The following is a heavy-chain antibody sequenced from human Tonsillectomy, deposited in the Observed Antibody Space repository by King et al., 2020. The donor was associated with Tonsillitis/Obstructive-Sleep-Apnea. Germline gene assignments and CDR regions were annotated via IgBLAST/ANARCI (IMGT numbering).Heavy chain of an antibody. CDR1: GGSISSYY. D-gene: IGHD2-2*01. CDR3: AREYCSNTSCYSDY. V-gene: IGHV4-59*08. Sequence: QLQESGPGLVKPSETLSLTCTVSGGSISSYYWSWIRQSPGKGLEWIGYIYFSGSSNFNPSLKSRVTISIDTSKNQFSLKLSSVTAADTAMYYCAREYCSNTSCYSDYWGQGTLVTVSS. J-gene: IGHJ4*02. CDR2: IYFSGSS.